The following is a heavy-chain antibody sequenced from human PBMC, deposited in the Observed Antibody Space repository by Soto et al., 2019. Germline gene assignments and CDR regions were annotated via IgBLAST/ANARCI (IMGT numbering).Heavy chain of an antibody. CDR3: ARVRSNLFDY. CDR2: IHYSGST. CDR1: GDSISTFY. D-gene: IGHD3-3*01. J-gene: IGHJ4*02. Sequence: SETLSLTCTVSGDSISTFYWSWIRQPPGKGLEWIGYIHYSGSTNYNPSLKSQVVISVDTSKNQFSLKLSSVTAADTAVYFCARVRSNLFDYWGQGTLVTVSS. V-gene: IGHV4-59*01.